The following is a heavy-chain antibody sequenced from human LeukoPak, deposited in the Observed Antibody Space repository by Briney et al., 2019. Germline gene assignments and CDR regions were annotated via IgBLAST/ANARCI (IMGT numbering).Heavy chain of an antibody. Sequence: ASGKVSCKASGYTFTSYGISWVGQARGQGVEGMGWITAYNCNTNYAQKLQGRVTMTTRTSTSTAYMELRSLRSDDTAVYYCARDQRIKGIVGAGGISGQGTMVTVSS. CDR3: ARDQRIKGIVGAGGI. D-gene: IGHD1-26*01. CDR2: ITAYNCNT. V-gene: IGHV1-18*01. J-gene: IGHJ3*02. CDR1: GYTFTSYG.